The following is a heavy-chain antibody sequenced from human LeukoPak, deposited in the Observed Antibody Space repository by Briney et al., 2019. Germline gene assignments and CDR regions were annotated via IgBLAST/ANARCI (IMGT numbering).Heavy chain of an antibody. CDR2: IYYNGST. D-gene: IGHD4-17*01. J-gene: IGHJ3*02. CDR1: GGSISSYY. V-gene: IGHV4-59*01. Sequence: SETLSLTCTVSGGSISSYYWSWIRQPPGKGLEWIGYIYYNGSTNYNPSLKSRVTISVDTSKNQFSLKLSSVTAADTAVYYCARDSTVADDAFDIWGQGTMVTVSS. CDR3: ARDSTVADDAFDI.